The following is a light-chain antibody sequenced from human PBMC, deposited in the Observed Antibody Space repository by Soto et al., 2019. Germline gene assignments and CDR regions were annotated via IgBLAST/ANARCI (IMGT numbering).Light chain of an antibody. CDR1: ASNIGRDP. Sequence: QSVLTQPPSASGAPGQRVTISCSGSASNIGRDPVYWYQQVPGTAPKLLIYENNHRPSGVPDRFSGSKSGTSASLVISGLQSEDEAEYFCAGWDGSLKGFVFGTGTKVTVL. CDR2: ENN. J-gene: IGLJ1*01. CDR3: AGWDGSLKGFV. V-gene: IGLV1-44*01.